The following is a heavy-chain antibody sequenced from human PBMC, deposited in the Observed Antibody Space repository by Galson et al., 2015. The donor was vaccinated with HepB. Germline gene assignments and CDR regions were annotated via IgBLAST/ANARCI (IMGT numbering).Heavy chain of an antibody. CDR1: GFTFSSYG. J-gene: IGHJ4*02. CDR3: ARELGGELSRNPFDY. V-gene: IGHV3-33*08. D-gene: IGHD3-16*02. Sequence: SLRLSCAASGFTFSSYGMHWVRQAPGKGLEWVAVIWYDGSNKYYADSVKGRFTISRDNSKNTLYLQMNSLRAEDTAVYYCARELGGELSRNPFDYWGQGTLVTVSS. CDR2: IWYDGSNK.